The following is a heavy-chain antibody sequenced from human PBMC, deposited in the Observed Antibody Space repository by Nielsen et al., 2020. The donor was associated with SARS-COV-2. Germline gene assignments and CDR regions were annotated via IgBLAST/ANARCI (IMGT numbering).Heavy chain of an antibody. CDR2: INWNGGST. CDR3: ATLSGSLHY. D-gene: IGHD1-26*01. CDR1: GFTFDDYG. J-gene: IGHJ4*02. Sequence: GESLKISCAASGFTFDDYGMSWVRQAPGKGLEWVSGINWNGGSTGYADSVKGRFTISRDNAKNSLYLQMNSLRAEDTALYYCATLSGSLHYWGQGTLVTVSS. V-gene: IGHV3-20*04.